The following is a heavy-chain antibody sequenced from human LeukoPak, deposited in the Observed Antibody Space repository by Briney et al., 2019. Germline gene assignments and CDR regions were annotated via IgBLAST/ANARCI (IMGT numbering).Heavy chain of an antibody. CDR1: GGSTRRGSYD. Sequence: SVTLAVTCTVSGGSTRRGSYDWYWIRQPAGKGLEWIGHIYTSGSTDYNPSLKSRVTISVATSKNQFSLKLTSVTAADTAIYYCTKGRGIWGQGTLVTVSS. CDR3: TKGRGI. CDR2: IYTSGST. V-gene: IGHV4-61*09. J-gene: IGHJ4*02. D-gene: IGHD3-10*01.